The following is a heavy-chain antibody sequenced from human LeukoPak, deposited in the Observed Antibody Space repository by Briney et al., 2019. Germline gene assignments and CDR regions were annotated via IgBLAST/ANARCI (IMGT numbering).Heavy chain of an antibody. CDR2: IYHSGST. V-gene: IGHV4-30-2*01. J-gene: IGHJ5*02. CDR1: GGSISSGGYS. CDR3: ARGVALTNWFDP. Sequence: SETLSLTCAVSGGSISSGGYSWSWIRQPPGKGLEWIGYIYHSGSTYYNPSLKSRVTISVDRSKNQFSLKLSSVTAADTAVYYCARGVALTNWFDPWGQGTLVTVSS. D-gene: IGHD2-15*01.